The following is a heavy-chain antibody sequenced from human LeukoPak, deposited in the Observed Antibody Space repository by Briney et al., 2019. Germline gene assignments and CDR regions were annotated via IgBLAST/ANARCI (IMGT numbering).Heavy chain of an antibody. CDR2: IRPDGSEK. CDR1: GFTFSNGW. V-gene: IGHV3-7*01. J-gene: IGHJ4*02. Sequence: GGSLRLSCAVSGFTFSNGWMNWVRQAPGKGLEWVANIRPDGSEKYYVDSVKGRFTISRDNAKNSLYLQMNSLRAEDTAVYYCARDQTPFVWGQGTLVTVSS. CDR3: ARDQTPFV.